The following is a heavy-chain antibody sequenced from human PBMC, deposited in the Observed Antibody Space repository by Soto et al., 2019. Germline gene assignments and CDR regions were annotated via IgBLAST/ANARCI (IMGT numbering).Heavy chain of an antibody. CDR2: IKSNTAGGTS. Sequence: PGGSLRLSCAASGFTFSNAWMNWVRRALGKGLEWVGRIKSNTAGGTSDYSAPVKGRFTISNDDSKNTLYLQMNSLKTEDIALYYCSTAIPYRSRTAGFDPWGQGDLVTVSS. V-gene: IGHV3-15*07. CDR1: GFTFSNAW. J-gene: IGHJ5*02. D-gene: IGHD6-19*01. CDR3: STAIPYRSRTAGFDP.